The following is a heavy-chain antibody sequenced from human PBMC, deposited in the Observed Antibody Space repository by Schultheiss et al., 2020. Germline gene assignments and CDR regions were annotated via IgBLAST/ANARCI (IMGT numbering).Heavy chain of an antibody. Sequence: SETLSLTCTVSGGSISSGGYYWSWIRQHPGKGLEWIGYIYYSGSTYYNPSLKSRVTISVDTSKNQFSLELSSVTAADTAIYFCARDLIFNYDGSGLHTFDIWGQGTMVTVSS. CDR2: IYYSGST. CDR1: GGSISSGGYY. D-gene: IGHD3-22*01. J-gene: IGHJ3*02. V-gene: IGHV4-31*03. CDR3: ARDLIFNYDGSGLHTFDI.